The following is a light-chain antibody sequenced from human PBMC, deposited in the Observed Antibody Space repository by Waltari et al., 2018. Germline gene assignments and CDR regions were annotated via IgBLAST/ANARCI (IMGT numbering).Light chain of an antibody. CDR3: QSYDISLNGWV. V-gene: IGLV1-40*01. J-gene: IGLJ3*02. Sequence: QSVLTQPPSVSGAPGXRVTISCTGNSSNIGPGYELXXNQQFPGTAPRLLIFDNRNRPSGVPYRFSGSKSGTSASLAITGLQAEDEADYYCQSYDISLNGWVFGGGTKLTVL. CDR1: SSNIGPGYE. CDR2: DNR.